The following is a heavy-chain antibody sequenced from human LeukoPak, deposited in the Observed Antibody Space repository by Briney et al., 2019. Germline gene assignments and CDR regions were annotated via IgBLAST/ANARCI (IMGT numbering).Heavy chain of an antibody. V-gene: IGHV3-30*18. D-gene: IGHD1-26*01. CDR2: ISYDGSNK. Sequence: GGSLRLSCAASGFTFSSYGMHWVRQAPGKGLEWVAVISYDGSNKYYADSVKGRFTISRDKSNNTMYLQMNSLRTEDTAVYYCAKDYYRDWFFDLWGRGTLVTVSS. J-gene: IGHJ2*01. CDR1: GFTFSSYG. CDR3: AKDYYRDWFFDL.